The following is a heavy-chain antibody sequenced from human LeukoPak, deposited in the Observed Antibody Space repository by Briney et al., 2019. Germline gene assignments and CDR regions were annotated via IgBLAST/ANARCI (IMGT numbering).Heavy chain of an antibody. D-gene: IGHD3-10*01. V-gene: IGHV1-69*13. CDR2: IIPIFGTA. CDR3: ARAIRSGGGPPNNYYMDV. J-gene: IGHJ6*03. Sequence: SVKVSCKASGGTFSSYAISWVRQAPGQGLEWMGGIIPIFGTANYAQKFQGRVTITADESTSTAYMELSGLRSEDTAVYYCARAIRSGGGPPNNYYMDVWGKGTTVTVSS. CDR1: GGTFSSYA.